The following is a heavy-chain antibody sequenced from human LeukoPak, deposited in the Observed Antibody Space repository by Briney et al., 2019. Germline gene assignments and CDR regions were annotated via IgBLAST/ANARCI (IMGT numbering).Heavy chain of an antibody. CDR2: ISGSGGST. Sequence: PGGSLSLSCAASVFTFSSYAMSWVRQAPGKGLEWVSAISGSGGSTYYADSVKGRFTISRDNSKNPLYLQMNSLRAEDTAVYYCAKDPVSSGWYYFDYWGQGTLVTVSS. D-gene: IGHD6-19*01. J-gene: IGHJ4*02. CDR3: AKDPVSSGWYYFDY. V-gene: IGHV3-23*01. CDR1: VFTFSSYA.